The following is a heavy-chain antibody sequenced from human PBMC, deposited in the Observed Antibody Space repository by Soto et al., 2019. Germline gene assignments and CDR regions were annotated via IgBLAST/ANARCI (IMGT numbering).Heavy chain of an antibody. D-gene: IGHD3-3*01. CDR3: ARGKGRFLGYFDY. CDR1: GFPFSSYD. V-gene: IGHV3-13*01. J-gene: IGHJ4*02. CDR2: IDTAGDT. Sequence: PGGSLSLSCAASGFPFSSYDMHWVRQATGKGLEWVSAIDTAGDTYYPGSVKGRFTISRENAKNSLYLQMNSLRAEDTAVYYCARGKGRFLGYFDYWGQGTLVTVSS.